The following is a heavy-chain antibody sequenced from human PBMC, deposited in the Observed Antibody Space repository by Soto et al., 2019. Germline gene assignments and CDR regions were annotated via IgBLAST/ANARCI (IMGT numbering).Heavy chain of an antibody. J-gene: IGHJ4*02. V-gene: IGHV3-21*01. CDR3: ARDQRSSTWGDFDY. CDR1: GFSFSDYS. CDR2: ISSSSSYI. Sequence: EVQLVESGGGLVKPGGSLRLSCAASGFSFSDYSMNWVRQAPGKGLEWVSSISSSSSYIYYADSLKGRFTVSRDNAKISLYLQMNSLRAEDTAIYYCARDQRSSTWGDFDYWGQGTLVAVPS. D-gene: IGHD7-27*01.